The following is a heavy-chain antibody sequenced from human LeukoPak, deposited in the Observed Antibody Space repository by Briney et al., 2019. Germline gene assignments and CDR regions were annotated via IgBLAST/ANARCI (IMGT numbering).Heavy chain of an antibody. D-gene: IGHD5-24*01. CDR1: GYSFTSYW. CDR3: ARTRDADSYYFDY. J-gene: IGHJ4*02. Sequence: GESLKISCKGSGYSFTSYWIGWVRQMPGKGLEWMGIIYPGDSDTRYSPPFQGQVTISADTSIITSYLQWSSLRASDTAMYYCARTRDADSYYFDYWGQGTLVTVSS. CDR2: IYPGDSDT. V-gene: IGHV5-51*01.